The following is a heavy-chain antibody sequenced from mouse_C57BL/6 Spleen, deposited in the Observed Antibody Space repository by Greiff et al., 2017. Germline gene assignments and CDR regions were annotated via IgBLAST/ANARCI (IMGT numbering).Heavy chain of an antibody. CDR2: IYPGDGDT. D-gene: IGHD1-1*01. CDR3: AREEGITTVVAHYYAMDY. V-gene: IGHV1-82*01. J-gene: IGHJ4*01. Sequence: QVQLQQSGPELVKPGASVKISCKASGYAFSSSWMNWVKQRPGKGLEWIGRIYPGDGDTNYNGKFKGKATLTADKSSSTAYIQLSSLTSEDSAVYFCAREEGITTVVAHYYAMDYWGQGTSGTVSS. CDR1: GYAFSSSW.